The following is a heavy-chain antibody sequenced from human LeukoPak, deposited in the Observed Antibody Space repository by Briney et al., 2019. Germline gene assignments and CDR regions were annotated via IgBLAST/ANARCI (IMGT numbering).Heavy chain of an antibody. D-gene: IGHD6-19*01. Sequence: SGPALVKPTQTLTLTCTFSGFSLSTSGMRVSWIRQPPGKALEWLARIDWDDDKFYSTSLKTRLTISKDTPKNQVVLTMTNMDPVDTATYYCARIAVAGIEVDYWGQGTLVTVSS. CDR1: GFSLSTSGMR. V-gene: IGHV2-70*04. J-gene: IGHJ4*02. CDR3: ARIAVAGIEVDY. CDR2: IDWDDDK.